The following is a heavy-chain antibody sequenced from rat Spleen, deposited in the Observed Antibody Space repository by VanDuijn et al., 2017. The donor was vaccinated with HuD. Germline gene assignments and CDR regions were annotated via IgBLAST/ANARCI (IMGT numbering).Heavy chain of an antibody. CDR3: VGAGYLRDWYFVF. CDR1: GFAFSDFF. Sequence: EVRLVESDGGLVQPGGSLKLSCAASGFAFSDFFMAWVRQAPAKGLEWVATISSDGSTTYYRDSVKGRFTISRDNAKRTLVLQMDSLRSDDTATDYCVGAGYLRDWYFVFWGQGVMVTVSS. CDR2: ISSDGSTT. J-gene: IGHJ2*01. V-gene: IGHV5-29*01. D-gene: IGHD2-2*01.